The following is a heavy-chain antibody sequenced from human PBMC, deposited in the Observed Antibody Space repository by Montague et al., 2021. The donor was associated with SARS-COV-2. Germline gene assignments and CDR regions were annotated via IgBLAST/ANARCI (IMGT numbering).Heavy chain of an antibody. D-gene: IGHD3-22*01. Sequence: SETLSLTCAISGGSFSNYYWGWIRQPPGKGLEWIGSIYYSGSTYYNPSLKSRVTIFVDTSKNQFSLKLSSVTAADTAVYYCASPTYYYDSSGSDAFDIWGQGTMVTVSS. CDR2: IYYSGST. CDR3: ASPTYYYDSSGSDAFDI. CDR1: GGSFSNYY. V-gene: IGHV4-39*01. J-gene: IGHJ3*02.